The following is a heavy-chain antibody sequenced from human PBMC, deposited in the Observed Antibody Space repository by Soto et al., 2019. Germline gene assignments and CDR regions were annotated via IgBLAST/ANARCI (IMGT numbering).Heavy chain of an antibody. J-gene: IGHJ3*02. CDR1: GFTFSSYS. Sequence: GGSLRLSCAASGFTFSSYSMNWVRQAPGKGLEWVSSISSSSSYIYYADSVKGRFTISRDNAKNSLYLQMNSLRAEDTAVYYCARQRAVRVGRAAFDIWGQGTMVTVSS. V-gene: IGHV3-21*01. D-gene: IGHD3-10*01. CDR2: ISSSSSYI. CDR3: ARQRAVRVGRAAFDI.